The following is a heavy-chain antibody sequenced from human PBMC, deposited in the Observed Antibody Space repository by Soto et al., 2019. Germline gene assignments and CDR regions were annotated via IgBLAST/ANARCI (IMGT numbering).Heavy chain of an antibody. CDR2: INGDGSRT. CDR3: ARGVNGYYYVDY. V-gene: IGHV3-74*01. D-gene: IGHD2-8*01. CDR1: GFISSRYW. J-gene: IGHJ4*02. Sequence: EVQLVESGGNVLQPGGSLRLSCAASGFISSRYWMHWVRQAPGKGLVWVSRINGDGSRTDYADSVQGRLAVSRDNAKNTVLLQMNSRRADDTAVYYCARGVNGYYYVDYWGQGTLVTVSS.